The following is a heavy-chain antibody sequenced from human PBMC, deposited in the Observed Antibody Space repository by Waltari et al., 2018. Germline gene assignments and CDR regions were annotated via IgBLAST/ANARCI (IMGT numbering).Heavy chain of an antibody. Sequence: EVHLVESGGGLVQPGGSLRLSCAAAGFTLRGYEMNWVLQATGKGLECISYISSTGDTIYYADSVKGRFTISRDNAKNTLYLQMKRLRADDTALYYCARGIAADGGGGYWGQGILVTVSS. CDR2: ISSTGDTI. CDR3: ARGIAADGGGGY. CDR1: GFTLRGYE. D-gene: IGHD6-13*01. V-gene: IGHV3-48*03. J-gene: IGHJ4*02.